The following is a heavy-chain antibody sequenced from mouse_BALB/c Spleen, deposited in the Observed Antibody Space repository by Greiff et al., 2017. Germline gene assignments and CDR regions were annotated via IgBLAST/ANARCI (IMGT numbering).Heavy chain of an antibody. D-gene: IGHD1-1*01. Sequence: VQLVESGAELAKPGASVKMSCKASGYTFTSYWMHWVKQRPGQGLEWIGYINPSTGYTEYNQKFKDKATLTADKSSSTAYMQLSSLTSEDSAVYYCARGGSSFYAMDYWGQGTSVTVSS. CDR3: ARGGSSFYAMDY. CDR1: GYTFTSYW. J-gene: IGHJ4*01. V-gene: IGHV1-7*01. CDR2: INPSTGYT.